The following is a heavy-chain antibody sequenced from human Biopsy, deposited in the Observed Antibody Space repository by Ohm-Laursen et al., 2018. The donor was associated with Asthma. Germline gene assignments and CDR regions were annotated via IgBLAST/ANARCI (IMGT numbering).Heavy chain of an antibody. J-gene: IGHJ3*01. Sequence: ASVKVSCKASGYNFISFAIHWVRQAPGQRLEWMGWVNTGNGDTKYSQKFQGRVTITRDTSASTAYMDLSSLRSEDTAVYYCARTYYDFLTGQVKDVFGVWGQGTTVTVSS. CDR1: GYNFISFA. D-gene: IGHD3-9*01. V-gene: IGHV1-3*04. CDR3: ARTYYDFLTGQVKDVFGV. CDR2: VNTGNGDT.